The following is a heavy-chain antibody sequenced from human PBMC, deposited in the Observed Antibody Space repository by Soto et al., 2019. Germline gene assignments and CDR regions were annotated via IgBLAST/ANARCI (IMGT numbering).Heavy chain of an antibody. V-gene: IGHV3-43*01. CDR3: AKDMGGWLRGDYYYGMDV. Sequence: EVQLVESGGVVVQPGGSPRLSCAASGFTFDDYTMHWVRQAPGKGLEWVSLISWDGGSTYYADSVKGRFTISRDNSKNSLYLQMNSLRTEDTALYYCAKDMGGWLRGDYYYGMDVWGQGTTVTVSS. CDR1: GFTFDDYT. CDR2: ISWDGGST. D-gene: IGHD5-12*01. J-gene: IGHJ6*02.